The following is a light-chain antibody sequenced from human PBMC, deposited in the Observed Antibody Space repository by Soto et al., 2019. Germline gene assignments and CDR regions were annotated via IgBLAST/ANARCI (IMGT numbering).Light chain of an antibody. V-gene: IGLV4-60*03. CDR1: SGHSSYI. J-gene: IGLJ2*01. Sequence: QSVLTQSSSASASLGSSVKLTCTLSSGHSSYIIARHQQQPGKAPRYLMKLEGNGNYNKGSGVPDRFSGSSSGADRYLTISNLQSEDEADYYCETWDSKIFGGGTKLTVL. CDR2: LEGNGNY. CDR3: ETWDSKI.